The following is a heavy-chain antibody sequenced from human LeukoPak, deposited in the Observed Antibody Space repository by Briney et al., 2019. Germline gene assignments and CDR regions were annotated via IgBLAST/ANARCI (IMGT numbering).Heavy chain of an antibody. Sequence: SETLSLTCTVSGGSISSYYWSWIRQPPGKGLEWIGYIYYSGSTNYNPSLKSRVTISVDTSKNQFSLKLSSVTAADTAVYYCASISITIFLGFDYWGQGTLVTVSS. D-gene: IGHD3-9*01. J-gene: IGHJ4*02. CDR1: GGSISSYY. CDR3: ASISITIFLGFDY. V-gene: IGHV4-59*01. CDR2: IYYSGST.